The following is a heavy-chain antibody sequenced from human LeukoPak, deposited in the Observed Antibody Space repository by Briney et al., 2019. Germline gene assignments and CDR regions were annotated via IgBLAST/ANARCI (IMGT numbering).Heavy chain of an antibody. J-gene: IGHJ4*02. CDR1: GFTVSNNY. CDR3: ARGFARGFDY. Sequence: PGGSLRLSCAASGFTVSNNYMSWVRQAPGKGLEWVSVIYRGGTTYYTDSVKGRFTISRDSSKNTLYLQMNSLRAEDTAVYYCARGFARGFDYWGQGTLVTVSS. V-gene: IGHV3-53*01. CDR2: IYRGGTT. D-gene: IGHD6-6*01.